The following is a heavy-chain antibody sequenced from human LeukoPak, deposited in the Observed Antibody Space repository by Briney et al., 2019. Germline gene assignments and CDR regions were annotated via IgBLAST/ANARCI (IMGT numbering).Heavy chain of an antibody. CDR3: ATETNGRHYDY. V-gene: IGHV3-21*06. CDR2: IGPTGFDR. CDR1: GLTFSTSG. J-gene: IGHJ4*02. Sequence: GGSLKLSCTTSGLTFSTSGFNWVRQAPGKGLEWVASIGPTGFDRYHADSIKGRFTISRDNANNFLYLQMDSLRAEDTAVYYCATETNGRHYDYWGQGTLLTVSS. D-gene: IGHD1-14*01.